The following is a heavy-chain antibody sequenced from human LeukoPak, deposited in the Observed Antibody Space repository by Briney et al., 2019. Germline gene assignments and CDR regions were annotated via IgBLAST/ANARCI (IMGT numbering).Heavy chain of an antibody. CDR1: GFTFSTYG. D-gene: IGHD3-22*01. CDR3: ARDLRVHYYDSSGNYFDY. Sequence: GGSLRLSCAASGFTFSTYGMHWVRQAPGQGLEWVAVIWYDGSNKSYADSVKGRFTIFRDNSKNTLYLQMNTLRAEDTAVYFCARDLRVHYYDSSGNYFDYWGQGTLVTVSS. J-gene: IGHJ4*02. CDR2: IWYDGSNK. V-gene: IGHV3-33*01.